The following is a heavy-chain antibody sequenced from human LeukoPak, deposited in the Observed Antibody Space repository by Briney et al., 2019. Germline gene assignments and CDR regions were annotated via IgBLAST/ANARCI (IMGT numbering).Heavy chain of an antibody. CDR2: ISSSSSYI. Sequence: PGGSLRLSCAASGFTFSSYAMSWVRQAPGKGLEWVSSISSSSSYIYYADSVKGRFTISRDNAKNSLYLQMNSLRAEDTAVYYCARGYVVVAAVFDYWGQGTLVTVSS. D-gene: IGHD2-15*01. J-gene: IGHJ4*02. V-gene: IGHV3-21*01. CDR1: GFTFSSYA. CDR3: ARGYVVVAAVFDY.